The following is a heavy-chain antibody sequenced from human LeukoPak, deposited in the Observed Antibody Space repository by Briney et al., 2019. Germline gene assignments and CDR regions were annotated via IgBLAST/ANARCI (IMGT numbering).Heavy chain of an antibody. CDR2: IYTSGST. J-gene: IGHJ5*02. D-gene: IGHD3-10*01. CDR1: GGSISSGSYY. Sequence: SETLSLTCTVSGGSISSGSYYWSWIRQPAGKGLEWIGRIYTSGSTNYNPSLKSRVTISVDTSKNQFSLKLSSVTAADTAVYYCARAMVRGVKIWFDPWGQGTLVTVSS. V-gene: IGHV4-61*02. CDR3: ARAMVRGVKIWFDP.